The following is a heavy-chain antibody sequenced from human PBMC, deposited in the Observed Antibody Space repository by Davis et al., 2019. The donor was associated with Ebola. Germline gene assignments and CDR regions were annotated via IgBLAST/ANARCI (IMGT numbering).Heavy chain of an antibody. CDR2: IYAGDSDT. CDR3: ARCRSLGSYYYMGV. J-gene: IGHJ6*03. V-gene: IGHV5-51*06. CDR1: EYSFTSHW. D-gene: IGHD3-10*01. Sequence: KVSCKGFEYSFTSHWIGWVRHIRGKGLESMGIIYAGDSDTRYSPSFQGQVTIAADKSINTAYLEWSSLKASDTAVYYCARCRSLGSYYYMGVWGNGTSVTVSS.